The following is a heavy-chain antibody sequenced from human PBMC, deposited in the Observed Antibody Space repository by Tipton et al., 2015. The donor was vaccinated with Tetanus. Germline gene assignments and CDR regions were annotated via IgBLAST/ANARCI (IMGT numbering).Heavy chain of an antibody. CDR1: GGSVSSGSYY. V-gene: IGHV4-61*01. D-gene: IGHD6-19*01. J-gene: IGHJ4*02. Sequence: LRLSCTVSGGSVSSGSYYWSWIRQPPGKGLEWIGYIYYSGSTNYNPSLKSRVTISVDTSKNQFSLKLSSVTAADTAVYYCARGCLIAVAGDRLGLDYWGQGTLVTVSS. CDR3: ARGCLIAVAGDRLGLDY. CDR2: IYYSGST.